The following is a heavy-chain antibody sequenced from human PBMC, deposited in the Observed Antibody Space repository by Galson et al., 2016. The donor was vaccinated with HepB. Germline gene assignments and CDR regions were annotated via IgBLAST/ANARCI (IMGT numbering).Heavy chain of an antibody. Sequence: SLRLSCAASGFTFSSYAMGWVRQAPGKGLEWVSAISVTGTHYADSVKGRFTISRDNSKNTLYLQMNSLRAEDTAVYYCAKESPKWEGLYYSDYWGQGTLVTVSS. V-gene: IGHV3-23*01. J-gene: IGHJ4*02. CDR3: AKESPKWEGLYYSDY. D-gene: IGHD1-26*01. CDR1: GFTFSSYA. CDR2: ISVTGT.